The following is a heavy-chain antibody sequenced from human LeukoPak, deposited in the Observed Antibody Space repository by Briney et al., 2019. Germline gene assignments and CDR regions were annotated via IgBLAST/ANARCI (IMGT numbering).Heavy chain of an antibody. CDR2: IYHSGST. CDR1: GGSINSGGYS. Sequence: SETLSLTCAVSGGSINSGGYSWSWIRQPPGKGLEWIGYIYHSGSTYYNPSLKSRVTISVDRSKNQFSLKLSSVTAADTAVYYCACGGDYGDTWGQGTLVTVSS. CDR3: ACGGDYGDT. V-gene: IGHV4-30-2*01. J-gene: IGHJ5*02. D-gene: IGHD4-17*01.